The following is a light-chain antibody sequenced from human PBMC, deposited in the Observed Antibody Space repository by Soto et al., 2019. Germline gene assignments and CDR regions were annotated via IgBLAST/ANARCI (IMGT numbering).Light chain of an antibody. J-gene: IGLJ1*01. CDR1: SSNIGSNY. CDR2: RNN. Sequence: QSVLPQPPSASGTPGQRVTFSCSGSSSNIGSNYVYWYQQLPGTAPKLLIYRNNQRPSGVPDRFSGSKSGTSASLAISGLRSEDEADYYCAAWDDGLSGCYVFGTGTKLTVL. CDR3: AAWDDGLSGCYV. V-gene: IGLV1-47*01.